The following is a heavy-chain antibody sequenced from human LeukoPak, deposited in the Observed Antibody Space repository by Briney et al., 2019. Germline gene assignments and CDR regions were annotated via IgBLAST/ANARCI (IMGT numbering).Heavy chain of an antibody. J-gene: IGHJ4*02. D-gene: IGHD5-18*01. Sequence: GASVKVSCKASGGTFSSYAISWVRQAPGQGLEWMGRIIPILGIANYAQKLQGRVTITADKSTSTAYMELSSLRSEDTAVYYCAREMNTAMPMLFDYWGQGTLVTVSS. CDR3: AREMNTAMPMLFDY. V-gene: IGHV1-69*04. CDR2: IIPILGIA. CDR1: GGTFSSYA.